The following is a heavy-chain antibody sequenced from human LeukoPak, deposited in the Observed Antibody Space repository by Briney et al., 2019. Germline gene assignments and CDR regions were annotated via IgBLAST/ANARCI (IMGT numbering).Heavy chain of an antibody. D-gene: IGHD1-26*01. CDR3: ARAIVGATTNFDY. CDR1: GYTFINYY. CDR2: INPSGGST. Sequence: GASVKVSCKASGYTFINYYVHWVRQAPGQGLGWMGLINPSGGSTSYAQKFQGRVTMTRDTSTSTVYMDLSSLRSEDTAVYYCARAIVGATTNFDYWGQGTLVTVSS. V-gene: IGHV1-46*01. J-gene: IGHJ4*02.